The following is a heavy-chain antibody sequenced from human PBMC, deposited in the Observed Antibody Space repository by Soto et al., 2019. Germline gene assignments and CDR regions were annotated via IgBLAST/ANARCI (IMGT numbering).Heavy chain of an antibody. CDR1: GDSISSSFW. CDR2: IYHTEST. CDR3: ARYDFGTFDY. Sequence: QVLLQESGPGLVKPSGTLSLTCAVSGDSISSSFWWSWVRQPPGKGLEWIGEIYHTESTVYNPSLKSRGTISVGKSKNQCSLNLDSVTAADTAVYYCARYDFGTFDYWGRGILVTVSS. V-gene: IGHV4-4*02. J-gene: IGHJ4*02. D-gene: IGHD4-17*01.